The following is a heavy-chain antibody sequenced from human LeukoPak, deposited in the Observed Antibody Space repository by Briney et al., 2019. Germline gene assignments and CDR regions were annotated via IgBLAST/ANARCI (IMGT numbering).Heavy chain of an antibody. V-gene: IGHV4-34*01. CDR2: IYHRGST. Sequence: PSETLSLTCAVYGGSFSGYYWSWIRQPPGKGLEWIGTIYHRGSTYYNPSLKSRVTISVDTSKNQFSLKLSSVTAADTAVYYCARFLYSTEPYDYWGQGTLVTVSS. D-gene: IGHD6-13*01. CDR1: GGSFSGYY. J-gene: IGHJ4*02. CDR3: ARFLYSTEPYDY.